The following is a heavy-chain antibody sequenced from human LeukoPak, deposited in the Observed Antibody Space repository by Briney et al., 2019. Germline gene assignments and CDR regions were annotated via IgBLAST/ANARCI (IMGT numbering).Heavy chain of an antibody. J-gene: IGHJ5*02. D-gene: IGHD3-9*01. CDR1: GFIHRRYW. CDR3: ARVLRYCDWLSQDWFDP. CDR2: IKQVGSEK. Sequence: PGGSLRLSRAACGFIHRRYWMSWVRQARGKGLAGVANIKQVGSEKYYVDSLKGRFTHSRDNAKNSLYLQMNSLRAEDTAVYYCARVLRYCDWLSQDWFDPWGQGTLVTVSS. V-gene: IGHV3-7*03.